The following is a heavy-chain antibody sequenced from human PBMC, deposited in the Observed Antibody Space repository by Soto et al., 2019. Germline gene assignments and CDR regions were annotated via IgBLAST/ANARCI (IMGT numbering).Heavy chain of an antibody. V-gene: IGHV1-69*01. J-gene: IGHJ6*02. CDR3: ARGRFWSEVYYYHYGMDV. CDR2: IIPMFNTA. CDR1: GGTLRTYA. D-gene: IGHD2-15*01. Sequence: QVQLVQSGAEVKKPGSSVKVSCKTSGGTLRTYAISWVRQSPGQGLEWMGGIIPMFNTAKYAKKVQDRVTITADESTSTAYMEMSSLRAEDTAVYYCARGRFWSEVYYYHYGMDVWGQGTTVTVSS.